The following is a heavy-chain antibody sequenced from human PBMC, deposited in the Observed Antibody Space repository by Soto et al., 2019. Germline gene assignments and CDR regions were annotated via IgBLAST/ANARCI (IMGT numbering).Heavy chain of an antibody. V-gene: IGHV4-30-4*01. J-gene: IGHJ4*02. Sequence: SETLSLTCTVSGGSLSSGTYYWSWIRQPPGKGLEWIGYIYHSGSSQSNPSLKSRVTISIDTSKNQFSLELRSVTAADTAVYYCARDLLDTTVDYYFDPWGPGRLVTVSS. D-gene: IGHD4-17*01. CDR1: GGSLSSGTYY. CDR2: IYHSGSS. CDR3: ARDLLDTTVDYYFDP.